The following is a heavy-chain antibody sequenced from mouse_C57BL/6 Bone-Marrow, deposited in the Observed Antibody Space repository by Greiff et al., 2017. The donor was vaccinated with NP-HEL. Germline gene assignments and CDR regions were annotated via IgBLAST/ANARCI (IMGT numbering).Heavy chain of an antibody. CDR3: ARHPSSHYAMDY. D-gene: IGHD1-1*01. V-gene: IGHV5-12*01. CDR2: ISNGGGST. J-gene: IGHJ4*01. Sequence: EVKLMESGGGLVQPGGSLKLSCAASGFTFSDYYMYWVRQTPEKRLEWVAYISNGGGSTYYPDTVKGRFTISRDNAKNTLYLQMSRLKSEDTAMYYCARHPSSHYAMDYWGQGTSVTVSS. CDR1: GFTFSDYY.